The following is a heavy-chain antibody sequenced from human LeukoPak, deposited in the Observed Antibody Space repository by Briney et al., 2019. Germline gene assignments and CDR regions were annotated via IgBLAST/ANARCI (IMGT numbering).Heavy chain of an antibody. J-gene: IGHJ4*02. CDR2: ISSSISTI. V-gene: IGHV3-48*04. CDR3: ATKTYYYDSSGYYQYYFDY. D-gene: IGHD3-22*01. Sequence: PGGSLRLSWAASGFTFSIYSMNWVRQAPGKGLEWVSYISSSISTIYYADSVKDRFTISRDNAKNSLYLQMNSLRAEDTAVYYCATKTYYYDSSGYYQYYFDYWGQGTLVTVSS. CDR1: GFTFSIYS.